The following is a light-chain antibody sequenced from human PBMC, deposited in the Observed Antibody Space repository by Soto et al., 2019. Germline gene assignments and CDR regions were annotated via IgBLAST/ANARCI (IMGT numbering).Light chain of an antibody. CDR3: QVWDSSSDRYV. CDR1: NIGSKS. Sequence: SYELTQPPSVSVAPGQTARITCGGNNIGSKSVHWYQQKPGQAPVLVVYDDSDRPSGIPEQFSGSNSGNTATLTISRVEAGDEADYYCQVWDSSSDRYVFGTGTKLTVL. J-gene: IGLJ1*01. CDR2: DDS. V-gene: IGLV3-21*02.